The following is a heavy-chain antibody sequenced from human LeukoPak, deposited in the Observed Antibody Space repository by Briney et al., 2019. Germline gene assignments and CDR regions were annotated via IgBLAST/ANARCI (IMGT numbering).Heavy chain of an antibody. J-gene: IGHJ4*02. Sequence: ASVKVSCKASGYTFTSYGISWVRQAPGQGLEWMGWISAYNGNTNYAQKLQGRVTMTTDTSTSTAYMELRSLRPDDTAVYYCARDPPYCSSTSCYPTPFDYWGQGTLVTVSS. V-gene: IGHV1-18*01. CDR3: ARDPPYCSSTSCYPTPFDY. D-gene: IGHD2-2*01. CDR2: ISAYNGNT. CDR1: GYTFTSYG.